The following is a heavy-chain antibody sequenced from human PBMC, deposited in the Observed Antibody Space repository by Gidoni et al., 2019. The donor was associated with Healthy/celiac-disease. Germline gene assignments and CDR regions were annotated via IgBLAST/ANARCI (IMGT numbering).Heavy chain of an antibody. CDR2: ISSSSSTI. CDR1: GFTFSSYS. J-gene: IGHJ4*02. CDR3: ARVAHYYDSSGDDY. V-gene: IGHV3-48*02. D-gene: IGHD3-22*01. Sequence: EVQLVEAGGGLVQPGGSLRLSGAASGFTFSSYSMNWVRQAPGKGLEWVSYISSSSSTIYYADSVKGRFTISRDNAKNSLYLQMNSLRDEDTAVYYCARVAHYYDSSGDDYWGQGTLVTVSS.